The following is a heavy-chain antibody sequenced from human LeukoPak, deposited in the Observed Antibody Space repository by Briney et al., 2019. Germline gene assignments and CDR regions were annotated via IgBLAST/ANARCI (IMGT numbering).Heavy chain of an antibody. CDR2: INSDGSST. D-gene: IGHD2-2*02. CDR3: TSYFRCSSATCYTNY. J-gene: IGHJ4*02. V-gene: IGHV3-74*01. Sequence: PGGSLRLSCAASGFTFSTYWMHWVHQAPGKGLVWVSRINSDGSSTNYADSVKGRFTISRDNAKNTLYLQMNSLRAEDTAVYYCTSYFRCSSATCYTNYWGQGTLVTVSS. CDR1: GFTFSTYW.